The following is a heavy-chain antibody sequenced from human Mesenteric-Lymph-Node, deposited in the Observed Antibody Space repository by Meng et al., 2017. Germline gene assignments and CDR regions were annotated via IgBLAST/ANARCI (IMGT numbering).Heavy chain of an antibody. CDR1: GFTFSGYW. CDR2: IKGDGSST. D-gene: IGHD4-17*01. V-gene: IGHV3-74*01. J-gene: IGHJ4*02. CDR3: GREKTTALDS. Sequence: EVQVVESGGGLVQPGGSLRLSCAASGFTFSGYWMHWVRQAPGKGLVWVSRIKGDGSSTTYVDSVEGRFSISRDNAKNTLYLQMNSLRAEDTAVYYCGREKTTALDSWGQGTLVTVSS.